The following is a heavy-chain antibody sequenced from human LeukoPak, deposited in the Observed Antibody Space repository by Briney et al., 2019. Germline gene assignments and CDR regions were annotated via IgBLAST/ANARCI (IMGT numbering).Heavy chain of an antibody. CDR2: INPNSGGT. J-gene: IGHJ3*02. Sequence: ASVKVSCKASGYTFTGYYMHWVRQAPGQGLEWMGWINPNSGGTNYAQKFQGRVTMTRDTSISTAYMELSRLRSDDTAVYYCARDRRWELRNDAFDIWGQGTMVTVSS. CDR1: GYTFTGYY. V-gene: IGHV1-2*02. D-gene: IGHD1-26*01. CDR3: ARDRRWELRNDAFDI.